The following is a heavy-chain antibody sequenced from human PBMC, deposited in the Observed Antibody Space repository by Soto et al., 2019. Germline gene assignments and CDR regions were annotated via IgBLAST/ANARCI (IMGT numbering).Heavy chain of an antibody. J-gene: IGHJ5*02. D-gene: IGHD6-13*01. CDR3: ARGIAAADTSWFDP. CDR2: IGTAGDT. V-gene: IGHV3-13*04. CDR1: GFTFSSYD. Sequence: GGSLRLSCAASGFTFSSYDMHWVRQATGKGLEWVSAIGTAGDTYYPGSVKGRFTISRENAKNSLYLQMNSLRAGDTAVYYCARGIAAADTSWFDPWGQGNLVTVSS.